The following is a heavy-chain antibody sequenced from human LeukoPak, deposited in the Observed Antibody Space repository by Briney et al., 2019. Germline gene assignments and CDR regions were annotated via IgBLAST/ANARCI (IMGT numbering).Heavy chain of an antibody. CDR2: ISSSSTYI. CDR3: ARVGIVGANHDAFDI. CDR1: GFTFSSYS. D-gene: IGHD1-26*01. V-gene: IGHV3-21*01. J-gene: IGHJ3*02. Sequence: GGSLRLSCAASGFTFSSYSMNWVRQTPGKGLEWVSSISSSSTYIYYADSVKGRFTISRDNSKNTLYLQMNSLRAGDTAVYYCARVGIVGANHDAFDIWGQGTMVTVSS.